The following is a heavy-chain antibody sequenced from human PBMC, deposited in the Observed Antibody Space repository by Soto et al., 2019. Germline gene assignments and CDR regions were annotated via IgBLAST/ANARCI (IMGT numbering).Heavy chain of an antibody. J-gene: IGHJ6*04. D-gene: IGHD2-8*01. CDR3: TRDQIVPPADYYYYYGMDV. Sequence: GGSLSLSCAASGFTFSSYSMNWVRQAPGKGLVWVSYISSSSSTIYYADSVKGRFTISRDNAKNSLYLQMNSLRDEDTAVYYCTRDQIVPPADYYYYYGMDVWGKGTKVTVSS. CDR1: GFTFSSYS. V-gene: IGHV3-48*02. CDR2: ISSSSSTI.